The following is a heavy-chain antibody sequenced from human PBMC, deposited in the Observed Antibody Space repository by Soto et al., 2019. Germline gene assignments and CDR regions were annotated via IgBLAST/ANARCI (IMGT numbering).Heavy chain of an antibody. CDR1: GYRFTRYW. CDR2: IDPSDSYT. CDR3: DIHFSGSGWYDFDD. V-gene: IGHV5-10-1*01. D-gene: IGHD6-19*01. Sequence: EALKLSCKGSGYRFTRYWISWVRQMPGKGLEWMGRIDPSDSYTNYSPSFQGHVTISADKSISTAYLQWSSLKASDTAMYYCDIHFSGSGWYDFDDWCPGPLATV. J-gene: IGHJ4*02.